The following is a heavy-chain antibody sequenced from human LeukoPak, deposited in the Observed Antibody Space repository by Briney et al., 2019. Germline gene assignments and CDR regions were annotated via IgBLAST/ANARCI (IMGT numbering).Heavy chain of an antibody. V-gene: IGHV3-23*01. CDR2: ITTSGSST. CDR3: ARWICSSSSCYYDY. CDR1: GFTFSSYA. J-gene: IGHJ4*02. Sequence: GGSLRLSCAASGFTFSSYAMSWVRQAPGRGLEWVSTITTSGSSTYYADSVKGRFTISRDNSKNTLYLQMNSLRAEDTAVYYCARWICSSSSCYYDYWGQGTLVTVSS. D-gene: IGHD2-2*01.